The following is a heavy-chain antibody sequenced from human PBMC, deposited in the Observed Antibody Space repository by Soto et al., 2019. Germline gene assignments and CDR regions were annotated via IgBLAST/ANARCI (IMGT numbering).Heavy chain of an antibody. V-gene: IGHV1-18*01. CDR1: GYIFTSQG. CDR2: ISTYNGNP. CDR3: ARGRTRALDY. D-gene: IGHD1-7*01. Sequence: QIQLVQSGAEVKKPGASVKVSCKASGYIFTSQGISWVRQAPGQGLEWMGWISTYNGNPNYAQKLQGRVTMTTNTSTTTAFLEWRSLTSDATAVYYCARGRTRALDYWGQGTPVIVSS. J-gene: IGHJ4*02.